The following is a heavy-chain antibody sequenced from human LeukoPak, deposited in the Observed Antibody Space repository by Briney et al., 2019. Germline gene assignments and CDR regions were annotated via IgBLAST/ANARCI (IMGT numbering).Heavy chain of an antibody. J-gene: IGHJ4*02. CDR3: ARGYYYDSSGYYPFDY. D-gene: IGHD3-22*01. Sequence: PGGSLRLSCAASGFTFSDYYMSWIRQAPGKGLEWVSYISSSGSTIYYADPVKGRFTISRDNAKNSLYLQMNSLRAEDTAVYYCARGYYYDSSGYYPFDYWGQGTLVTVSS. V-gene: IGHV3-11*01. CDR1: GFTFSDYY. CDR2: ISSSGSTI.